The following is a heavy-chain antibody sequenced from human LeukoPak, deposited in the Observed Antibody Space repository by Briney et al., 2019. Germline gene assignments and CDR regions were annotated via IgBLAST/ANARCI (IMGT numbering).Heavy chain of an antibody. CDR2: IKEDGSEK. CDR3: ARDQEGGAGSCYFDF. D-gene: IGHD2-15*01. CDR1: GFTFRNYW. Sequence: GGSLRLSCAASGFTFRNYWMSWVRPAPGKGLEWVANIKEDGSEKYYVDSVKGRFVISRDNAKNSLYLQMDSLRVDDTAIYYCARDQEGGAGSCYFDFWGQGALVTVSS. V-gene: IGHV3-7*01. J-gene: IGHJ4*02.